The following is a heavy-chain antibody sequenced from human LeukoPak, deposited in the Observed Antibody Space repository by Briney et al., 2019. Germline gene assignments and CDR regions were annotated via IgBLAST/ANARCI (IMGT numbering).Heavy chain of an antibody. CDR1: GYSISSGYY. D-gene: IGHD2-2*01. CDR3: ARVARCTSCFDVDY. Sequence: SETLSLTCTVSGYSISSGYYWGWIRQPPGKGLGWIGSFFLKGSTYYNPSLKSRVTISVDTSKNQFSLTLSAVTAADTAVYYCARVARCTSCFDVDYWGQGTLVTVSS. J-gene: IGHJ4*02. CDR2: FFLKGST. V-gene: IGHV4-38-2*02.